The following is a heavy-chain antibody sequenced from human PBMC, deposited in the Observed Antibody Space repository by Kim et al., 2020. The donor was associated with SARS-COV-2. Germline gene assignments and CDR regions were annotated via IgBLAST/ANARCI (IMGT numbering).Heavy chain of an antibody. D-gene: IGHD3-10*01. CDR3: ARARATGVILFLYYYGMDV. J-gene: IGHJ6*01. CDR1: GGSFSGYY. Sequence: SETLSLTCAVYGGSFSGYYWSWIRQPPGKGLEWIGEINHSGSTNYNPSLKSRVTISVDTSKNQFSLKLSSVTAADTAVYYCARARATGVILFLYYYGMDV. CDR2: INHSGST. V-gene: IGHV4-34*01.